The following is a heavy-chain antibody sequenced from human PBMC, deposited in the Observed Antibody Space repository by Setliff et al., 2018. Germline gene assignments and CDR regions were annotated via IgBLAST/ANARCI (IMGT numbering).Heavy chain of an antibody. Sequence: PGGSLRLSCAASGLIFSEFGMEWVRQAPGKGLEWVSDIKQDGSTKYYLDSVKGRFTISRDNAKRSLYLQMNGLRADDTGVYYCVRDDADNYDAFDNWGQGTLVTVSS. CDR1: GLIFSEFG. V-gene: IGHV3-7*01. CDR3: VRDDADNYDAFDN. J-gene: IGHJ3*02. CDR2: IKQDGSTK. D-gene: IGHD3-22*01.